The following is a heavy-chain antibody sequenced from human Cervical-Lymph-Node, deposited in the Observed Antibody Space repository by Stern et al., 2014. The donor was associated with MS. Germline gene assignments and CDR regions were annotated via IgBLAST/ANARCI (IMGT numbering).Heavy chain of an antibody. D-gene: IGHD4-17*01. CDR2: IVPLFGQP. CDR3: ASPLTATSVPFGYYGMDV. CDR1: GGTFSNYA. V-gene: IGHV1-69*01. Sequence: VQLVEHGAEVKKPGSSVKVSCKASGGTFSNYATSWVRQAPGQGLEWMGGIVPLFGQPNYAQKFQGRVTITADESTSTAYMDLSSLRSEDTAVYYCASPLTATSVPFGYYGMDVWGQGTTVTVS. J-gene: IGHJ6*02.